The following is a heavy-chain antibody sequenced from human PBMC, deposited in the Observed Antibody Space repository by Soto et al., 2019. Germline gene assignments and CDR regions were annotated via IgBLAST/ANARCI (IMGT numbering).Heavy chain of an antibody. CDR1: GQSCTNSW. D-gene: IGHD2-2*01. Sequence: GESLKIPCRGSGQSCTNSWIAWVPQMPGKGLEWMGIIYPGDSDTRYNPSFQGQVTISADKSISIAYLQWSSLKASDTAIYYCARRRASMPFDYWGHGTLVTVSS. CDR3: ARRRASMPFDY. V-gene: IGHV5-51*01. J-gene: IGHJ4*01. CDR2: IYPGDSDT.